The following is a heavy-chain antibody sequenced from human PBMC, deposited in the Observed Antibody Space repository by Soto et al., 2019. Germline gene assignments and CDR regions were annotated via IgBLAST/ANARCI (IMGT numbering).Heavy chain of an antibody. CDR3: AKDDFTDRGDDYFDY. D-gene: IGHD2-21*02. CDR2: IGASGDIT. CDR1: VFSFTNFA. Sequence: RWSLRLSCSASVFSFTNFATSWFRQAPGKGLEWVAGIGASGDITWYADSVKGRLSISRDNSKNTLYLQLNSLRFEDTAVYYCAKDDFTDRGDDYFDYWGPGTLVTVSS. J-gene: IGHJ4*02. V-gene: IGHV3-23*01.